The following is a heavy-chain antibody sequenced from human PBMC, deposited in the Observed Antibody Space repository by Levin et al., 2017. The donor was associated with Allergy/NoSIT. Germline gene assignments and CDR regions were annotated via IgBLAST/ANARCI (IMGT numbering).Heavy chain of an antibody. Sequence: ESLKISCIVSGGSISSYYWSWIRQPPGKGLEWIGYIYYSGSTNYNPSLKSRVSILVDTSKNQFSLKLNSVTAADTAVYYCARTKGITYFGRYYYYMDVWGKGTTVTVSS. V-gene: IGHV4-59*01. J-gene: IGHJ6*03. D-gene: IGHD3-3*01. CDR3: ARTKGITYFGRYYYYMDV. CDR2: IYYSGST. CDR1: GGSISSYY.